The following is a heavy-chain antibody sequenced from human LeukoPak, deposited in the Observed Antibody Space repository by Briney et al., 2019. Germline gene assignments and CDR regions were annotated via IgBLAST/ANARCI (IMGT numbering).Heavy chain of an antibody. D-gene: IGHD6-19*01. CDR2: IYYSGST. CDR3: ARDTGIAVAGTKAFDY. J-gene: IGHJ4*02. CDR1: GGSISSSSYS. V-gene: IGHV4-39*07. Sequence: TSSETLSLTCTVSGGSISSSSYSWGWIRQPPGKGLEWIGSIYYSGSTNYNPSLKSRVTISVDTSKNQFSLKLSSVTAADTAVYYCARDTGIAVAGTKAFDYWGQGTLVTVSS.